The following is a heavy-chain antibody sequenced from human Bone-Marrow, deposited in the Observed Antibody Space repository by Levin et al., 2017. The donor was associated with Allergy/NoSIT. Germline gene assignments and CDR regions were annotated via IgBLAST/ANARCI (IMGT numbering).Heavy chain of an antibody. CDR3: ARQCSGGIDNWFDP. J-gene: IGHJ5*02. Sequence: PSETLSLTCTVSGGSISSSSYYWGWIRQPPGKGLEWIGSIYYSGSTYYNPSLKSRVTISVDTSKNQFSLKLSSVTAADTAVYYCARQCSGGIDNWFDPWGQGTLVTVSS. V-gene: IGHV4-39*01. CDR1: GGSISSSSYY. CDR2: IYYSGST. D-gene: IGHD2-15*01.